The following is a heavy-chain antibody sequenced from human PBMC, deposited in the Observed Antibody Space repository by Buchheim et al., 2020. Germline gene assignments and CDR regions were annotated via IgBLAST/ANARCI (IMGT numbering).Heavy chain of an antibody. J-gene: IGHJ6*02. CDR2: IYYSGST. Sequence: QVQLQESGPGLVKPSGTLSLTCTVSGGSISSYYWSWIRQPPGKGLEWIGYIYYSGSTNYNPSLKSRVTISVDTSKNQFSLKLSSVTAADTAVYYCARDSPHYYGMDVWGQGTT. CDR1: GGSISSYY. V-gene: IGHV4-59*01. CDR3: ARDSPHYYGMDV.